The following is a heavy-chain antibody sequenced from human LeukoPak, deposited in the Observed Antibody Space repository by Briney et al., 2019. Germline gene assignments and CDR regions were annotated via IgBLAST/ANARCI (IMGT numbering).Heavy chain of an antibody. J-gene: IGHJ3*02. CDR1: GFTFSDYY. D-gene: IGHD3-22*01. CDR2: ISSSGSTI. CDR3: ARDVVGYYDSSGYYLSASDI. V-gene: IGHV3-11*04. Sequence: PGGSLRLSCVASGFTFSDYYMSWIRQAPGKGLEWVSYISSSGSTIYYADSVKGRFTISRDNAKNSLFLQMNTLRVEDTAVYYCARDVVGYYDSSGYYLSASDIWGQGTMVTVSS.